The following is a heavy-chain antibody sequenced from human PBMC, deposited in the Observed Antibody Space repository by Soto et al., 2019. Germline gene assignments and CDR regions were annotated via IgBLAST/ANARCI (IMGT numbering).Heavy chain of an antibody. CDR3: AKDKQWLVLYYYYMDV. CDR2: ISYDGSNK. J-gene: IGHJ6*03. CDR1: GFTFSSYG. V-gene: IGHV3-30*18. D-gene: IGHD6-19*01. Sequence: PGGSLRLSWAASGFTFSSYGMHWVRQAPGKGLEWVAVISYDGSNKYYADSVKGRFTISRDNSKNTLYLQMNSLRAEDTAVYYCAKDKQWLVLYYYYMDVWGKGTTVTVSS.